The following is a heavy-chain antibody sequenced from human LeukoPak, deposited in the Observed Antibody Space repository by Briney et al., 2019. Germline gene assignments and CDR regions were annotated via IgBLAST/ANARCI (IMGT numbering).Heavy chain of an antibody. Sequence: GGSLRLSCAASGFTFSSYGMHWVRQAPGKGLEWVAFIRYDGSNKYYADSVKGRFTISRDNSKNTLYLQMNSLRAEDKAVYYCAKDMGGVPRKVGAGRALATPLDYWGQGTLVTVSS. V-gene: IGHV3-30*02. CDR2: IRYDGSNK. J-gene: IGHJ4*02. CDR1: GFTFSSYG. CDR3: AKDMGGVPRKVGAGRALATPLDY. D-gene: IGHD1-26*01.